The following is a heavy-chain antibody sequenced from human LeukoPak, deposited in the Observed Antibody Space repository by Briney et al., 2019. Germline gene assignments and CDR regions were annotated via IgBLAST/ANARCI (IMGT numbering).Heavy chain of an antibody. Sequence: GGSLRLSCAASGFTFSSYAMSWVRQAPGKGLEWVSSISSSSSYIYYADSVKGRFTISRDNAKNSLYLQMNSLRAEDTAVYHCARVPGSSGGHWYFDLWGRGTLVTVSS. D-gene: IGHD2-15*01. CDR2: ISSSSSYI. J-gene: IGHJ2*01. CDR1: GFTFSSYA. V-gene: IGHV3-21*01. CDR3: ARVPGSSGGHWYFDL.